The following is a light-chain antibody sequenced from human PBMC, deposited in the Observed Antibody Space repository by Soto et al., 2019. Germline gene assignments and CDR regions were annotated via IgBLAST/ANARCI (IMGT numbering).Light chain of an antibody. J-gene: IGKJ3*01. CDR2: AAS. Sequence: EIVLTQSPDTLSLSPGERATLSCRASQSLSSSLLAWYQQKPGQAPRPLISAASTRATGIRDRFSGSGSGTEFTLTISRLEPEDFAVYYCQQYDGSLFTFGPGTRVDIK. CDR3: QQYDGSLFT. V-gene: IGKV3-20*01. CDR1: QSLSSSL.